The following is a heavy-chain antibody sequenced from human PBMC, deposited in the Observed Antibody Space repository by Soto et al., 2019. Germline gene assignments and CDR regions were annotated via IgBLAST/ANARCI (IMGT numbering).Heavy chain of an antibody. CDR2: IKQDGSEK. V-gene: IGHV3-7*03. CDR1: GFTFSSYW. Sequence: GGSLRLSCAASGFTFSSYWMSWVRQAPGKGLEWVANIKQDGSEKYYVDSVKGRFTISRDNAKNSLYLQMNSLRAEDTAVYYCARVIGTMVRGVRSFYGMDVWGQGTTVTV. CDR3: ARVIGTMVRGVRSFYGMDV. J-gene: IGHJ6*02. D-gene: IGHD3-10*01.